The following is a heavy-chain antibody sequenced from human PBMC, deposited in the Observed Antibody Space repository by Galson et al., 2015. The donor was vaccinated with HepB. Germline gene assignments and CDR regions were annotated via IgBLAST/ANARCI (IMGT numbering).Heavy chain of an antibody. V-gene: IGHV3-30-3*01. CDR3: ARGPSVSQLLSYYYYGMDV. Sequence: SLRLSCAASGFTFSSYAMHWVRQAPGKGLEWVAVISYDGSNKYYADSVKGRFTISRDNSKNTLYLQMNSLRAEDTAVYYCARGPSVSQLLSYYYYGMDVWGQGTTVTVSS. CDR2: ISYDGSNK. D-gene: IGHD2-2*01. J-gene: IGHJ6*02. CDR1: GFTFSSYA.